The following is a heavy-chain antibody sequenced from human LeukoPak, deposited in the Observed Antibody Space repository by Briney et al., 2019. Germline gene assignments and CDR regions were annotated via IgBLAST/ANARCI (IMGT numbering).Heavy chain of an antibody. CDR3: GREEPYGGSDY. Sequence: SETLSLTCTVSGDSISIYYWSWIRQPPGKGLEWIGYVYYSGSTNYNPSLKSRVTISVDTSKNQFSLKLSSVTAADTAVYYCGREEPYGGSDYWGQGTLVTVSS. J-gene: IGHJ4*02. V-gene: IGHV4-59*01. CDR1: GDSISIYY. D-gene: IGHD4-23*01. CDR2: VYYSGST.